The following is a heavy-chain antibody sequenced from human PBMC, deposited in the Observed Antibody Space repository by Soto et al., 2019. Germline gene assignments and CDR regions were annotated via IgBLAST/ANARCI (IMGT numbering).Heavy chain of an antibody. Sequence: QVQLVQSGAEVKTPGSSVKVSCKASGSNFNSFSIDWLRQAPGQGLEWMGGIIPMSGRPNYAQKFQGRVTFSADKSANTVYMELSRLTYEDTAVYYCTRRGRESANWFDPWGQGTLVTVSS. CDR2: IIPMSGRP. J-gene: IGHJ5*02. CDR3: TRRGRESANWFDP. V-gene: IGHV1-69*06. CDR1: GSNFNSFS.